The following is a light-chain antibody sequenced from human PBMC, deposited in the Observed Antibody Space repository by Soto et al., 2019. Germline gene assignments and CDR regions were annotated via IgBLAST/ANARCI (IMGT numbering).Light chain of an antibody. Sequence: VKAQSPDPGCCSPRKKETLPRRASENVNSNVAWWYQQKPGQTPRLLIFGAYTRAAGIPGRFSGSGSGTEFTLTISSLQSEDFAVYYCQQYDDWPSFGQGANADIK. CDR1: ENVNSN. CDR3: QQYDDWPS. CDR2: GAY. V-gene: IGKV3-15*01. J-gene: IGKJ1*01.